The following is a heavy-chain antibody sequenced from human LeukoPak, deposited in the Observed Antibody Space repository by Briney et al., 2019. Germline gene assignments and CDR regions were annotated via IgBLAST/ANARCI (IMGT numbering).Heavy chain of an antibody. CDR1: GFTFSSYG. J-gene: IGHJ6*02. CDR2: ISYDGSNK. Sequence: PGRSLRLSCAASGFTFSSYGMHWVRQAPGKGLEWVAVISYDGSNKYYADSAKGRFTISRDNSKNTLYLQMNSLRAEDAAVYYCAKDWSTYYYYYGMDVWGQGTTVTVSS. CDR3: AKDWSTYYYYYGMDV. V-gene: IGHV3-30*18.